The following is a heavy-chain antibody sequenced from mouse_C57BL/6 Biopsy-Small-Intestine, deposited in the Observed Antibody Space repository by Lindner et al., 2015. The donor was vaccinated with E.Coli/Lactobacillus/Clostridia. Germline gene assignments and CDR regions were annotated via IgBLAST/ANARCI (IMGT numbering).Heavy chain of an antibody. CDR3: TTGSGNPFDY. D-gene: IGHD2-1*01. J-gene: IGHJ2*01. CDR1: GYAFTNYW. Sequence: VQLQESGAELAKPGASVELSCKASGYAFTNYWIGWTKQRPGHGLEWIGHIYPGTNYANYNEKFKGKATLTADQSSSTAYMQFSSLTSEDTAVYYCTTGSGNPFDYWGQGTTLTVSS. CDR2: IYPGTNYA. V-gene: IGHV1-63*01.